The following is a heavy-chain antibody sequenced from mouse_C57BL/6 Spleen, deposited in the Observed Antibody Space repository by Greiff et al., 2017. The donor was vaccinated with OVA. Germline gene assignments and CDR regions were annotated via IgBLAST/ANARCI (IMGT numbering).Heavy chain of an antibody. J-gene: IGHJ4*01. CDR3: ASSYSNSYAMDY. CDR1: GYTFTDYY. D-gene: IGHD2-5*01. Sequence: VQLQQSGAELVRPGASVKLSCKASGYTFTDYYINWVKQRPGQGLEWIARIYPGSGNTYYNEKFKGKATLTAEKSSSTAYMQLSSLTSEDSAVYFCASSYSNSYAMDYWGQGTSVTVSS. CDR2: IYPGSGNT. V-gene: IGHV1-76*01.